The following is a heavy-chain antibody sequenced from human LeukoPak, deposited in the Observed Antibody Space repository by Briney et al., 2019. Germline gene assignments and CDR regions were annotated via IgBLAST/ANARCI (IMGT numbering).Heavy chain of an antibody. CDR1: GGSMSSYY. V-gene: IGHV4-59*01. CDR2: IYYSGST. D-gene: IGHD3-3*01. Sequence: SETLSLTCTVSGGSMSSYYWSWIRQPPGKGLECIGYIYYSGSTNYNPSLKSRVTISVDTSKNQFSLKLSSVTAADTAVYYCARVGYDFWSGYYGGGNYYMDVWGKGTTVTVSS. CDR3: ARVGYDFWSGYYGGGNYYMDV. J-gene: IGHJ6*03.